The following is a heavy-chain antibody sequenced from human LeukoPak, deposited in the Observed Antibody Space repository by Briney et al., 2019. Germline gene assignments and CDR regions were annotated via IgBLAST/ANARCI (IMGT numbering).Heavy chain of an antibody. J-gene: IGHJ6*02. CDR2: ISSNGSTI. Sequence: GGSLRLSCAASGFTFSDYYMSWIRQAPGKGLEWVSYISSNGSTIYYADSVKGRFTISRDNAKNSLYLQRNSLRAEDTAVYYCARVRGSRTFSYYYYGMDVWGQGTRVTVSS. D-gene: IGHD4-23*01. CDR1: GFTFSDYY. V-gene: IGHV3-11*01. CDR3: ARVRGSRTFSYYYYGMDV.